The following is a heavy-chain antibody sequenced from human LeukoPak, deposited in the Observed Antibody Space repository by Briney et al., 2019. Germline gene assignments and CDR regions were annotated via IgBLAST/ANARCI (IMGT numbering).Heavy chain of an antibody. CDR3: ARAIAVAGKAIDY. Sequence: AGGSLRLSCAASGFTFSSYAMNWVRQAPGKGPEWVSGIGDGGGITYYADSVKGRFTISRDNAKNSLYLQMNSLRAEDTAVYYCARAIAVAGKAIDYWGQGTLVTVSS. CDR1: GFTFSSYA. J-gene: IGHJ4*02. D-gene: IGHD6-19*01. CDR2: IGDGGGIT. V-gene: IGHV3-23*01.